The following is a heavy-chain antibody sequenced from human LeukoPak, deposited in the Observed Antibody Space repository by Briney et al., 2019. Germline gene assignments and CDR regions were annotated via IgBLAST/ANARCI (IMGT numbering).Heavy chain of an antibody. Sequence: GGSLRLSCAASGFTVSSNYMSWVRQAPGKGLEWVSVIYIGGSTYYADSVKGRFTISIDNSKNTLYLQMNSLRAEDTAVYYCARDRREYSGNYFDYWGQGTLATVSS. J-gene: IGHJ4*02. V-gene: IGHV3-53*01. CDR3: ARDRREYSGNYFDY. CDR1: GFTVSSNY. D-gene: IGHD1-26*01. CDR2: IYIGGST.